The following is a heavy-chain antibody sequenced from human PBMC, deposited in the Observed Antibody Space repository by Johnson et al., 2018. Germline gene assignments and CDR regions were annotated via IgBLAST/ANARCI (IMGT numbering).Heavy chain of an antibody. CDR2: ITYDGRND. Sequence: QVQLVQSGGGVVQSGKSRGLSCAASGFTFSTSAMHWVRQAPDEGPAWLAAITYDGRNDFYADSGTVRFTITRDNSKKKLFLQRNSLRPEDTAVYYRLRYITLKYISCSVIRCDYCGQGTLVTFSS. J-gene: IGHJ4*02. CDR3: LRYITLKYISCSVIRCDY. V-gene: IGHV3-30-3*01. CDR1: GFTFSTSA. D-gene: IGHD2-15*01.